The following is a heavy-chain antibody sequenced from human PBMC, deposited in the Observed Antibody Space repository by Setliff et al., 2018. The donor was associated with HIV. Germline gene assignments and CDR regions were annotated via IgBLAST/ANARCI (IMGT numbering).Heavy chain of an antibody. D-gene: IGHD6-13*01. Sequence: SETLSLTCTVSGSSISSNYYWAWIRQAPGKGLEWIGCIDASANTYYIPSLKSRATISIDTSKNQLSLRLRSVTAADTAVYYCARIGSGWSVGWFDPWGQGTLVTVSS. CDR2: IDASANT. V-gene: IGHV4-38-2*02. CDR1: GSSISSNYY. CDR3: ARIGSGWSVGWFDP. J-gene: IGHJ5*02.